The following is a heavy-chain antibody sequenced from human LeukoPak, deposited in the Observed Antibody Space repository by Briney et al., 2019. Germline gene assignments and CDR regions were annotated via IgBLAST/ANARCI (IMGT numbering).Heavy chain of an antibody. CDR2: ISGGGGNT. V-gene: IGHV3-23*01. J-gene: IGHJ4*02. D-gene: IGHD6-6*01. Sequence: PGGSLRLSCVASGFTFGKYWMSWVRQAPGKGLEWVSTISGGGGNTYYADSVKGRFTISRDNSKNTLYLQMNSLRAEDTAVYYCAKDRYSSSSGYYFDYWGQGTLVTVSS. CDR1: GFTFGKYW. CDR3: AKDRYSSSSGYYFDY.